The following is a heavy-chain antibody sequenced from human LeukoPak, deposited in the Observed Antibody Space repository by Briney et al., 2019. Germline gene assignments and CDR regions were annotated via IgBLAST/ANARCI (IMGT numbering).Heavy chain of an antibody. Sequence: SVKVSCKASRGSFSSYAISWVRQAPGQGLEWMGRIIPILGIANYAQEFQGRVTITADKSTSTAYMELSSLRSEDTAPYSCSRDRCSITSCQLPGPDTNWFDPWGQGTLVTVSS. CDR3: SRDRCSITSCQLPGPDTNWFDP. J-gene: IGHJ5*02. CDR1: RGSFSSYA. V-gene: IGHV1-69*04. CDR2: IIPILGIA. D-gene: IGHD2-2*01.